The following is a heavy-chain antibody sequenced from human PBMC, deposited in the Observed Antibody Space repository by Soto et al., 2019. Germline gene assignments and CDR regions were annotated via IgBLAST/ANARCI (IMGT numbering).Heavy chain of an antibody. D-gene: IGHD2-8*01. J-gene: IGHJ6*02. Sequence: GGSLRLSCEASGFIFGNYSMNLVRQAPGKGLDCVSTISSRGNFIYYADSVRGRVTISRDNTQNSLHLQMNSLRVEDTAIYYCVRVQKLYGNSVYYYGMDVWGQGTTVTVSS. CDR3: VRVQKLYGNSVYYYGMDV. CDR1: GFIFGNYS. V-gene: IGHV3-21*01. CDR2: ISSRGNFI.